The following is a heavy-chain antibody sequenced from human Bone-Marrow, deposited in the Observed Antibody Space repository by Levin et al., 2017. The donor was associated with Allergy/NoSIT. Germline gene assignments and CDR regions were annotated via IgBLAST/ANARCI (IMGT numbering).Heavy chain of an antibody. Sequence: SCTVSGVSITSGNYYWSWIRQPAGKGLAWIGHIYTSGNTNYNPSLKSRVTISVDTSKNQFSLKLRSVTAADTAVYYCARVLQYYYYYMDVWGKGTTVTVSS. J-gene: IGHJ6*03. V-gene: IGHV4-61*09. D-gene: IGHD5-24*01. CDR3: ARVLQYYYYYMDV. CDR2: IYTSGNT. CDR1: GVSITSGNYY.